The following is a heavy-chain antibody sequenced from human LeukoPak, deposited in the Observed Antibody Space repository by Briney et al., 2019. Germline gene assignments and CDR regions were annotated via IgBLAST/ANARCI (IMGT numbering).Heavy chain of an antibody. Sequence: ASVKVSCKASGYTFTSYDINWVRQATGQGLEWMGWMNPNSGNTGYAQKFQGRVTITRNTSISTAYMELSSLRSEDTAVYYCARARSSSWVQLKYYFDYWGQGTLVTVSS. CDR3: ARARSSSWVQLKYYFDY. J-gene: IGHJ4*02. CDR2: MNPNSGNT. V-gene: IGHV1-8*03. CDR1: GYTFTSYD. D-gene: IGHD6-13*01.